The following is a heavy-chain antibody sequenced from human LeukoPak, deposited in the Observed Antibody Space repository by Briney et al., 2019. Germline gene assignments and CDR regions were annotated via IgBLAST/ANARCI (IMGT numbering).Heavy chain of an antibody. D-gene: IGHD3-10*02. CDR1: GFTFSSYA. V-gene: IGHV3-30-3*01. CDR3: ARDPPVRGDYYFDY. Sequence: GGSLRLSCAASGFTFSSYAMHWVRQAPGKGLEWVAVISYDGSNKYYADSVKGRFTISRDNSKNTLYLQMNSLRAEDTAVYYCARDPPVRGDYYFDYWGQGTLVTVSS. J-gene: IGHJ4*02. CDR2: ISYDGSNK.